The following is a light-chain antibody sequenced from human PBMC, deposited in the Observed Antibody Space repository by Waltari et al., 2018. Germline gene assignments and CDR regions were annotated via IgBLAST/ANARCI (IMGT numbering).Light chain of an antibody. CDR1: AFTNTY. CDR2: KDS. J-gene: IGLJ1*01. Sequence: SYELTQPPSVSVSLGQMARITCSGEAFTNTYAYWYRQRPGQFPVLVIYKDSERPSGIPERFSGSSSGTIVTLTISGVQAEDEADYYCLSADSSGTYVFGTGTKVTVL. CDR3: LSADSSGTYV. V-gene: IGLV3-16*01.